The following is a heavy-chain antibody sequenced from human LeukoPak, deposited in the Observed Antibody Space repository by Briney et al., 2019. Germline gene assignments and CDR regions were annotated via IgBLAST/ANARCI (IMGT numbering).Heavy chain of an antibody. D-gene: IGHD4-17*01. CDR1: GASISSGDYL. CDR3: ARDRIADYGDYDSLGPSDP. CDR2: IYYSGST. J-gene: IGHJ5*02. V-gene: IGHV4-30-4*01. Sequence: PSETLSLTCTVSGASISSGDYLWSWIRQPPGMGLEWIGNIYYSGSTNYNPSLKSRVTISVDRSKNQFSLKLSSVTAADTAVYYCARDRIADYGDYDSLGPSDPWGQGTLVTVSS.